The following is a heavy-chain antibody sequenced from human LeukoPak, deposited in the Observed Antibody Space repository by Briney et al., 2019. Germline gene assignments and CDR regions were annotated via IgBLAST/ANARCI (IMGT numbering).Heavy chain of an antibody. CDR2: IYSGGST. V-gene: IGHV3-66*04. D-gene: IGHD5-18*01. CDR3: ARHRIQLWTNYFDY. Sequence: GGSLRLSCAASGFTVSSNYMSWVRQAPGKGLEWVSVIYSGGSTYYADSVKGRFTISRDNSKNTLYLQMNSLRAEDTAVYYCARHRIQLWTNYFDYWGQGTLVTVSS. CDR1: GFTVSSNY. J-gene: IGHJ4*02.